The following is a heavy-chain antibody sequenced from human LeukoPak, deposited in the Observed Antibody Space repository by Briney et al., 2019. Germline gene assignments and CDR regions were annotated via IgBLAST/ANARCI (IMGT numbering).Heavy chain of an antibody. J-gene: IGHJ3*02. Sequence: GGSLRLSCAASGFTFEDYAMHWVRQAPGKGLEWVSLISGDGGSTYYADSVKGRFTISRDNSKNSMYLQMNSLRTEDTALYFCEKGPSGDYYPLDAFDIWGQGTMVTVSS. V-gene: IGHV3-43*02. D-gene: IGHD3-22*01. CDR2: ISGDGGST. CDR3: EKGPSGDYYPLDAFDI. CDR1: GFTFEDYA.